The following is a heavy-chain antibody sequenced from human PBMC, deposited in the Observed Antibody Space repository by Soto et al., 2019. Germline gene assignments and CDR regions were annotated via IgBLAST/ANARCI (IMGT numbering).Heavy chain of an antibody. J-gene: IGHJ6*02. CDR2: IWYDGSNK. CDR3: ARDPFSLDYYYYGMDV. CDR1: GFTFSSYG. D-gene: IGHD3-3*02. V-gene: IGHV3-33*01. Sequence: QVQLVESGGGVVQPGRSLRLSCAASGFTFSSYGMHWVRQAPGKGLEWVAVIWYDGSNKYYADSMKGRFTISRDNSKNTLYLQMNSLRAEDTAVYYCARDPFSLDYYYYGMDVWGQGTTVTVSS.